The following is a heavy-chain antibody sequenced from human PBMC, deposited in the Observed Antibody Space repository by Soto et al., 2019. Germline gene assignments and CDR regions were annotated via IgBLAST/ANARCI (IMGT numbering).Heavy chain of an antibody. CDR3: AREGASYCGGYCYPLHFDY. Sequence: QVQLVQSGAEVKKPGYSVKVSCKASGGTFSSYAISWVRPAHGQGLELIGGIIPIFGTANYAKKFQGRVTITADEYRSTAYMELSSLRSEDTAVYYCAREGASYCGGYCYPLHFDYWGQGTLVTVSS. CDR1: GGTFSSYA. J-gene: IGHJ4*02. V-gene: IGHV1-69*01. D-gene: IGHD2-21*02. CDR2: IIPIFGTA.